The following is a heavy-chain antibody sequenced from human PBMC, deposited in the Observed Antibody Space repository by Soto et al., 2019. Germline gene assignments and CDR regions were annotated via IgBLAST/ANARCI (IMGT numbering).Heavy chain of an antibody. CDR1: GFTFDDYA. D-gene: IGHD5-12*01. V-gene: IGHV3-9*01. CDR3: AKDRGGIYARGFAY. Sequence: EVQLVESGGGLVQPGRSLRLSCAASGFTFDDYAMHWVRQAPGKGLEWVSGISWNSGSIGYADSVKGRFTISRDNAKNSLYLQMNSLRAEDTALYYCAKDRGGIYARGFAYWGQGTLVTVSS. CDR2: ISWNSGSI. J-gene: IGHJ4*02.